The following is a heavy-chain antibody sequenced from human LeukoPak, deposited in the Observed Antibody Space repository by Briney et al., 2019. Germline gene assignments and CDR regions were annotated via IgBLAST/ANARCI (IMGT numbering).Heavy chain of an antibody. CDR2: ISAYNGNT. V-gene: IGHV1-18*01. Sequence: ASXXVSCKASGYTFTSYGISWVRQAPGQGLEWMGWISAYNGNTNYAQKLQGRVTMTTDTSTSTAYMELRSLRSDDTAVYYCARGYSSGWKFDYWGQGTLVTVSS. CDR1: GYTFTSYG. CDR3: ARGYSSGWKFDY. J-gene: IGHJ4*02. D-gene: IGHD6-19*01.